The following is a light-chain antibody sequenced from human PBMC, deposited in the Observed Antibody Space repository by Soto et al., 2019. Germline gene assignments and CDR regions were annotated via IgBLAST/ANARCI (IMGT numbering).Light chain of an antibody. CDR3: QSYDSSLSGGV. Sequence: QSVLTQPPSVSGAPGQRVTISCTGSSSKIGAGYDVHWYQQLPGTAPKLLIYGNSNRPSGVPDRFSGSKTGTSASLAITGLQADDEADYYCQSYDSSLSGGVFGGGTKLTVL. J-gene: IGLJ3*02. V-gene: IGLV1-40*01. CDR2: GNS. CDR1: SSKIGAGYD.